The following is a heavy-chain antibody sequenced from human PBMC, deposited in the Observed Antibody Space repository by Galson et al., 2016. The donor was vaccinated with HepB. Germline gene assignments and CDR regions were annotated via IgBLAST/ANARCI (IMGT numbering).Heavy chain of an antibody. V-gene: IGHV1-69*06. J-gene: IGHJ4*02. CDR1: GNTFNSFA. D-gene: IGHD4-17*01. CDR3: AGGPDYGDRPLDC. Sequence: ASGNTFNSFAISWVRQAPGQGLEWMGGIIVLFGRTTFAQKFRGRVTLTADRATTTAYMEMNNLRSEDTALYFCAGGPDYGDRPLDCWGQGSLLTVSS. CDR2: IIVLFGRT.